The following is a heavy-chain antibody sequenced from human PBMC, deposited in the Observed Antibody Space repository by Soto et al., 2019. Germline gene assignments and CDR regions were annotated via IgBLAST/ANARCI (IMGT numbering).Heavy chain of an antibody. CDR2: IYYSGST. Sequence: QVQLQESGPGLVKPSQTLSLTCTVSGGSISSGGYYWSWIRQHPGKGLEWIGYIYYSGSTYYNPFLKSRVTISVDTSKNQFSLKLSSVTAADTAVYYCARVGYCSSTSCYLDWFDPWGQGTLVTVSS. CDR1: GGSISSGGYY. V-gene: IGHV4-31*03. J-gene: IGHJ5*02. D-gene: IGHD2-2*01. CDR3: ARVGYCSSTSCYLDWFDP.